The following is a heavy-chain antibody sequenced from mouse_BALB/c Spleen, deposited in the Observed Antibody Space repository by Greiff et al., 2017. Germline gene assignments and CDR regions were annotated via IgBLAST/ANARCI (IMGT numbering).Heavy chain of an antibody. CDR1: GFTFSSYA. CDR2: ISSGGSYT. Sequence: DVMLVESGGGLVKPGGSLKLSCAASGFTFSSYAMSWVRQTPEKRLEWVATISSGGSYTYYPDSVKGRFTISRDNAKNTLYLQMSSLRSEDTAMYYCARHRYDYFDYWGQGTTLTVSS. D-gene: IGHD2-14*01. CDR3: ARHRYDYFDY. V-gene: IGHV5-9-3*01. J-gene: IGHJ2*01.